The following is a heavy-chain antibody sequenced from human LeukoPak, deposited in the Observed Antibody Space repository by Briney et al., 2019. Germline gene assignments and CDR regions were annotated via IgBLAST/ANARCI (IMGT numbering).Heavy chain of an antibody. Sequence: GGSLRLSCEASGFTFSAYAMTWVRQAPGKGLEWVSVIYSGGSIYYADSVKGRFTISRDKSKNTLYLQMNSLRAEDTAVYYCARPPYGGVDYWGQGTLVTVSS. J-gene: IGHJ4*02. CDR2: IYSGGSI. V-gene: IGHV3-66*04. CDR1: GFTFSAYA. D-gene: IGHD4-23*01. CDR3: ARPPYGGVDY.